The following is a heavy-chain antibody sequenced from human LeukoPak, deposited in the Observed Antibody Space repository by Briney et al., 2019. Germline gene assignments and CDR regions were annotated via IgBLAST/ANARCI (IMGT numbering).Heavy chain of an antibody. CDR3: ARHYDSSGYYSYYFDY. CDR2: INHSGST. Sequence: SETLSLTCAVYGGSFSGYYWSWIRQPPGKGLEWIGEINHSGSTNYNPSLKSRVTISVDTSKNQFSLKLSSVTAADTAVYYCARHYDSSGYYSYYFDYWGQGTLVTVSS. V-gene: IGHV4-34*01. D-gene: IGHD3-22*01. CDR1: GGSFSGYY. J-gene: IGHJ4*02.